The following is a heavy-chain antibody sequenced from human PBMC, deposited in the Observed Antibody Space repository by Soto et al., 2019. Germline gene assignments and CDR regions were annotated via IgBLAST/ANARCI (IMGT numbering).Heavy chain of an antibody. J-gene: IGHJ4*02. CDR2: ISDDGDKR. Sequence: GGSLRLSCVGSGFTFSNYGMHWVRQPPGKGLEWVALISDDGDKRYYADSVRGRLIISRDNSKDTLYLQMNSLGPDDTAVYFCAKARVRIVGANSFDYWGQGTPVTVS. CDR1: GFTFSNYG. CDR3: AKARVRIVGANSFDY. V-gene: IGHV3-30*18. D-gene: IGHD1-26*01.